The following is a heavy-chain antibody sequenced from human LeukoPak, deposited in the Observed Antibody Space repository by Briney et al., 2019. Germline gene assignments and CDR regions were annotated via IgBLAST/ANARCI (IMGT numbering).Heavy chain of an antibody. CDR1: GYTFTSYG. J-gene: IGHJ5*02. CDR2: ISAYNGNT. D-gene: IGHD3-10*01. V-gene: IGHV1-18*01. CDR3: ARGLTYYYGSGSYRSGRWFDP. Sequence: ASVKVSCKASGYTFTSYGISWVRQAPGQGLEWMGWISAYNGNTNYAQKLQGRVTMTTDTSTSTAYMELRSLRSDDTAVYYCARGLTYYYGSGSYRSGRWFDPWGQGTLVTVSS.